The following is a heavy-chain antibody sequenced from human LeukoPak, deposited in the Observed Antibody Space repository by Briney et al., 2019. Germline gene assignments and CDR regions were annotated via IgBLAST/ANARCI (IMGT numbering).Heavy chain of an antibody. Sequence: GGSLRLSCAASGFTFSSYSMNWVRQAPGKGLEWVSYISSSSSTIYYADSVKGRFTISRDNAKNSLYLQMNSLRAEDTAVYYCAWDFWSGYTPDYYYMDVWGKGTTVTVSS. V-gene: IGHV3-48*01. CDR3: AWDFWSGYTPDYYYMDV. CDR1: GFTFSSYS. J-gene: IGHJ6*03. CDR2: ISSSSSTI. D-gene: IGHD3-3*01.